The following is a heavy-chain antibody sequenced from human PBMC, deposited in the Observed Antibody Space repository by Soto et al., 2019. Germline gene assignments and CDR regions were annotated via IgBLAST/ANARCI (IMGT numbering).Heavy chain of an antibody. CDR3: ARIPRYSFPTSDDLDS. CDR1: GGTFYTYT. D-gene: IGHD5-18*01. J-gene: IGHJ4*02. Sequence: ASVKVSCKASGGTFYTYTFSWVRQAPGQGLEWMGSITPIYPTTNYAEKLQGRLTVTADGSTSTAYMELSSLTSDDTAVYYCARIPRYSFPTSDDLDSWGQGTLVTVSS. V-gene: IGHV1-69*13. CDR2: ITPIYPTT.